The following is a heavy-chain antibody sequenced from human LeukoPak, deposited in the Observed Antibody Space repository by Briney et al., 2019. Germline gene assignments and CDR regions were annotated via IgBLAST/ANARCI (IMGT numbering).Heavy chain of an antibody. Sequence: SETMSLTCAVYGGSFSGYYWSWIRQPPGKGLEWIGEINHSGSTNYNPSLKSRVTISVDTSKNQFSLKLSSVSAADTAVYYCATGYDILTGYQNFDYWGQGTLVTVSS. CDR1: GGSFSGYY. V-gene: IGHV4-34*01. CDR3: ATGYDILTGYQNFDY. CDR2: INHSGST. D-gene: IGHD3-9*01. J-gene: IGHJ4*02.